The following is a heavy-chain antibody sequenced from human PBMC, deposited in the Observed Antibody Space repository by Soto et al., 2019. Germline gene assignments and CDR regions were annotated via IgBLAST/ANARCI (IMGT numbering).Heavy chain of an antibody. Sequence: GGSLRLSCAASGFTFRSNWMSWVRQAPGKGLEWVANIKQDGSEKYYVDSVKGRFTISRDNAKNSLYLQMNSLRAEDTAVYYCATSGGGWLQPPVWGQGTLVTVS. CDR1: GFTFRSNW. D-gene: IGHD5-12*01. J-gene: IGHJ4*02. V-gene: IGHV3-7*03. CDR3: ATSGGGWLQPPV. CDR2: IKQDGSEK.